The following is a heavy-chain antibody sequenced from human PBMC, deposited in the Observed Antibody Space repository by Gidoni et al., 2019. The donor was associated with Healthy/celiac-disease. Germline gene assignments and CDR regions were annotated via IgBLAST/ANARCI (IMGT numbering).Heavy chain of an antibody. V-gene: IGHV3-74*01. J-gene: IGHJ3*02. CDR1: GFTFSSYW. CDR2: INSDGSST. D-gene: IGHD3-22*01. Sequence: EVQLVESGGGLVQPGGSLRLSCADSGFTFSSYWMHWVRQAPGKGLVWVSRINSDGSSTSYADSVKGRFTISRDNAKNTLYLQMNSLRAEDTAVYYCAILPTITMMRELDAFDIWGQGTMVTVSS. CDR3: AILPTITMMRELDAFDI.